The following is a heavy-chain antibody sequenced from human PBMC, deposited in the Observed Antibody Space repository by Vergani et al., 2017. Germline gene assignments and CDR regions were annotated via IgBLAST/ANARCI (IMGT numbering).Heavy chain of an antibody. Sequence: QLQLQESGPGLVKPSETLSLTCTVSGGSISSSSYYWGWIRQPPAKGLEWIGSAYHSGATYYNPSLESRVTILLDTSRKQFSLRLNSVTAADTAVYYCAGGNDHGTYNPPLDPWGPGTRVTVSS. D-gene: IGHD4/OR15-4a*01. CDR2: AYHSGAT. CDR3: AGGNDHGTYNPPLDP. V-gene: IGHV4-39*07. J-gene: IGHJ5*02. CDR1: GGSISSSSYY.